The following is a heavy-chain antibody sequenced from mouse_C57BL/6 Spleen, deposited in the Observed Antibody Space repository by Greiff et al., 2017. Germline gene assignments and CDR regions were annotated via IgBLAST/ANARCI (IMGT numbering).Heavy chain of an antibody. Sequence: EVKLMESGPELVKPGASVKISCKASVYSFTDYNMHWVKQSNVQSLEWIGVINPHYGTTSYNQKFKGKATLTVDQSSSTAYMQLNSLTSEDSEVYYCARGGTERWYFDVWGTGSTVTVSS. CDR3: ARGGTERWYFDV. J-gene: IGHJ1*03. V-gene: IGHV1-39*01. CDR1: VYSFTDYN. CDR2: INPHYGTT. D-gene: IGHD4-1*01.